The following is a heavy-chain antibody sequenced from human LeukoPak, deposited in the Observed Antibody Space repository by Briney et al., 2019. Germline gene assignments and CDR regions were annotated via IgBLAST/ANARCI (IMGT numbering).Heavy chain of an antibody. D-gene: IGHD2-21*01. CDR1: GGSISSSSYY. Sequence: SETLSLTCTVSGGSISSSSYYWGWIRQPPGKGLEWIGSIYYSGSTYYNPSLKSRVTISVDTSKNQFSLKLSSVTASDTAVYYCARQVVVVIAIKNWFDPWGQGTLVTVSS. CDR3: ARQVVVVIAIKNWFDP. V-gene: IGHV4-39*01. J-gene: IGHJ5*02. CDR2: IYYSGST.